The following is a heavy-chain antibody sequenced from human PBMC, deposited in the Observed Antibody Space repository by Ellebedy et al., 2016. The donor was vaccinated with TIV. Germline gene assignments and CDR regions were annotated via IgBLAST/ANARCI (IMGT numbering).Heavy chain of an antibody. Sequence: GESLKISCADSDFSLSAYTLTWVRQAPGKGLEWLSYIDKDSRAIFYADSVKGRFTVSRDNAKNLVYLQMNSLGVEDTAVYYCASHIGSQWFDYWGQGTLVRVSS. CDR3: ASHIGSQWFDY. V-gene: IGHV3-48*04. CDR2: IDKDSRAI. CDR1: DFSLSAYT. D-gene: IGHD6-25*01. J-gene: IGHJ5*01.